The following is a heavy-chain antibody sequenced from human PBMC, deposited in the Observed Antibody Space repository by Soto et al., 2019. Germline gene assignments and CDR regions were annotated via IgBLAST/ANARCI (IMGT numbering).Heavy chain of an antibody. CDR1: GGSVSSNSYS. Sequence: SETLSLTCTVSGGSVSSNSYSWVWIRQSPGKGLEWIGTIYSSENTYYNPSLLSRVTISVDTSKNQFSLKLSSVTAADTAVYYCVRQAGSGSYYIYYYYGMDVWGQGTTVTVSX. D-gene: IGHD1-26*01. V-gene: IGHV4-39*01. J-gene: IGHJ6*02. CDR3: VRQAGSGSYYIYYYYGMDV. CDR2: IYSSENT.